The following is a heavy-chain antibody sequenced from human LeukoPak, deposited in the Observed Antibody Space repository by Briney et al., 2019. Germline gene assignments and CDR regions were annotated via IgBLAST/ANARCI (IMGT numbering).Heavy chain of an antibody. CDR3: ARAGNNWSFDS. V-gene: IGHV4-59*01. CDR1: LDSLSLYY. CDR2: IYYRGNT. J-gene: IGHJ4*02. Sequence: SETLSLTCTVSLDSLSLYYWIWIRQPPGKGLEWIGYIYYRGNTNYNPSLKSRVTMAVDTSKNQFSLKVSSVTAADTAVYYCARAGNNWSFDSWGQGKLVTVSS. D-gene: IGHD1-1*01.